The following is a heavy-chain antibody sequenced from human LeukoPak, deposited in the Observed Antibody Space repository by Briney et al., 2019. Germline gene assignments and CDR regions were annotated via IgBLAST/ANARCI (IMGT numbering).Heavy chain of an antibody. Sequence: SETLSLTCAASGGSISSGGYSWSWIRQPPGKGLEWIGYIYHSGSTYYNPSLKSRVTISVDRSKNQFSLKLSSVTAADTAVYYCARTYYYGSGSYYFDYWGQGTLVTVSS. CDR2: IYHSGST. CDR3: ARTYYYGSGSYYFDY. V-gene: IGHV4-30-2*01. CDR1: GGSISSGGYS. D-gene: IGHD3-10*01. J-gene: IGHJ4*02.